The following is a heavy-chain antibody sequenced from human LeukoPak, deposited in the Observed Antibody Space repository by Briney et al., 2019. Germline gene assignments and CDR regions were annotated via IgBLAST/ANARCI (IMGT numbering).Heavy chain of an antibody. D-gene: IGHD3-22*01. CDR3: ARDARHYYDSSGYYSPSWFDP. V-gene: IGHV4-30-2*01. Sequence: SQTLSLTCAVSGGSISSGGYSWSWIRQPLGKGLEWIGYIYHSGSTYYNPSLKSRVTISVDRSKNQFSLKLSSVTAADTAVYYCARDARHYYDSSGYYSPSWFDPWGQGTLVTVSS. J-gene: IGHJ5*02. CDR2: IYHSGST. CDR1: GGSISSGGYS.